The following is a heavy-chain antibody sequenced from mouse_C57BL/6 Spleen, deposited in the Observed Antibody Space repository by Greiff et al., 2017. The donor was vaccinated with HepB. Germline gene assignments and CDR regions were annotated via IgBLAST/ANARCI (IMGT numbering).Heavy chain of an antibody. CDR3: ARSTAQAPDYYAMDY. Sequence: QVQLQQSGAELVRPGTSVKVSCKASGYAFTNYLIEWVKQRPGQGLEWIGVINPGSGGTNYNEKFKGKATLTADKSSSTAYMQLSSLTSEDSAVDFCARSTAQAPDYYAMDYWGQGTSVTVSS. CDR1: GYAFTNYL. J-gene: IGHJ4*01. V-gene: IGHV1-54*01. CDR2: INPGSGGT. D-gene: IGHD3-2*02.